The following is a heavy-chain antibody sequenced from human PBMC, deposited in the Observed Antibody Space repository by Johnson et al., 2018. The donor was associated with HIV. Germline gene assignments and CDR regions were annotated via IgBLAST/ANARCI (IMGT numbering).Heavy chain of an antibody. D-gene: IGHD2-21*01. CDR2: IRYDGSNK. J-gene: IGHJ3*02. Sequence: QVQLVESGGGVVQPGGSLRLSCAASGFTFSSYGMHWVRQAPGKGLDWVAFIRYDGSNKYYADSVKGRFTISRDNSKTTLYLQMNSLSAEDTAVYYCARGGGCGGDCYSGYDAFDIWGQGTKVTV. CDR1: GFTFSSYG. V-gene: IGHV3-30*02. CDR3: ARGGGCGGDCYSGYDAFDI.